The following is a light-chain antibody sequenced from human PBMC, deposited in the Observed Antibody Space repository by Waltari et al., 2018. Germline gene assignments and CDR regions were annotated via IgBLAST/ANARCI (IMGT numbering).Light chain of an antibody. Sequence: DIVMTQSPLSLPVTPGEPASISCRSSQSLLHSTGNNYLDWYLQKPGQSPQLLIYLGSNRASGGPDRFSGSGSGTDFTLKISRVEAEDVGVYYCMQALQTPPSFGQGTKVEIK. J-gene: IGKJ1*01. CDR3: MQALQTPPS. CDR2: LGS. V-gene: IGKV2-28*01. CDR1: QSLLHSTGNNY.